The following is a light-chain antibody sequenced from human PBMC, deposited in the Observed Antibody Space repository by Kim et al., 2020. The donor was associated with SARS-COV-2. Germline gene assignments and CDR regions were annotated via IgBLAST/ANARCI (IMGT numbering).Light chain of an antibody. V-gene: IGLV3-1*01. Sequence: VSPGQTASITCSGDKLGDKYACWYQQKPGQSPLLVIYQDSKRPSGIPERFSGSNSGNTATLTISGTQAMDEADYYCQAWDSSTGVFGGGTKLTVL. CDR3: QAWDSSTGV. CDR1: KLGDKY. CDR2: QDS. J-gene: IGLJ3*02.